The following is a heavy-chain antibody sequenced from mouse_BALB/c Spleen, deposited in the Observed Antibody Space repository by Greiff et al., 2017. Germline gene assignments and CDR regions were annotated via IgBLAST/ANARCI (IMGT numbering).Heavy chain of an antibody. CDR3: ASAYRYDMDY. CDR1: GYTFTSYW. Sequence: QVQLQQSGAELVKPGASVKMSCKASGYTFTSYWMHWVKQRPGQGLEWIGYINPSTGYTEYNQKFKDKATLTADKSSSTAYMQLSSLTSEDSAVYYCASAYRYDMDYWGQGTSVTVSS. J-gene: IGHJ4*01. CDR2: INPSTGYT. D-gene: IGHD2-14*01. V-gene: IGHV1-7*01.